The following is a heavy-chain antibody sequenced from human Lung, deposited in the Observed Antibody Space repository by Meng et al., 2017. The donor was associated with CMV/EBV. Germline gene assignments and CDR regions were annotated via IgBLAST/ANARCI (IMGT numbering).Heavy chain of an antibody. CDR2: IYYSGST. CDR1: GGSVRSSFYY. V-gene: IGHV4-61*01. D-gene: IGHD4-17*01. Sequence: SETLSLXCTVSGGSVRSSFYYWSWIRQSPGKGLEWIGYIYYSGSTDYNTSLKSRVTMSIDTSKNQISLKLSSVTAADTAVYYCARSPTGDYAMDVWGQRTTVTVSS. CDR3: ARSPTGDYAMDV. J-gene: IGHJ6*02.